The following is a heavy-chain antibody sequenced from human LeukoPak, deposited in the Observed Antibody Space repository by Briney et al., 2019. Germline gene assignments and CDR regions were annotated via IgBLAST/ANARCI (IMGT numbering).Heavy chain of an antibody. CDR1: GITFSNYN. D-gene: IGHD5-12*01. Sequence: PGGPLRLSCAAPGITFSNYNMNWVRQAPGKGLEWISSITSSSSYTFYADSVKGRFTISRDNAKNSLYLQMNSLRAEDTAVYYCARGYSGDYFDYWGQGTLVTVSS. CDR3: ARGYSGDYFDY. V-gene: IGHV3-21*01. J-gene: IGHJ4*02. CDR2: ITSSSSYT.